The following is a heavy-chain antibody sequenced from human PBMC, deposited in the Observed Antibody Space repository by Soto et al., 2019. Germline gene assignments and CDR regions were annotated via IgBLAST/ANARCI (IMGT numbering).Heavy chain of an antibody. CDR3: ARMAAADSYHAFDI. D-gene: IGHD6-13*01. CDR1: GGTFSSYA. V-gene: IGHV1-69*13. Sequence: SVKVSCKASGGTFSSYAISWVRQAPGQGLEWMGGIIPIFGTANYAQKFQGRVTITADESTSTAYMELSSLRSEDTAVYCCARMAAADSYHAFDIWGQGTMVTVSS. CDR2: IIPIFGTA. J-gene: IGHJ3*02.